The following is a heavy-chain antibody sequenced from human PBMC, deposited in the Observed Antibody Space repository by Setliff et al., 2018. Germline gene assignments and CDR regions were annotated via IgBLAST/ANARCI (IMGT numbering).Heavy chain of an antibody. CDR1: GYTFTGYY. J-gene: IGHJ6*03. Sequence: GASVKVSCKASGYTFTGYYMHWVRQAPGQGLEWMGRINPNSGGTNYAQKFQGRVTMTRDTSISTAYMELSRLRSDDTAVYYCARGKLRYFDWLLSSYYYYYYMDVWGKGTTVTVSS. CDR3: ARGKLRYFDWLLSSYYYYYYMDV. D-gene: IGHD3-9*01. V-gene: IGHV1-2*06. CDR2: INPNSGGT.